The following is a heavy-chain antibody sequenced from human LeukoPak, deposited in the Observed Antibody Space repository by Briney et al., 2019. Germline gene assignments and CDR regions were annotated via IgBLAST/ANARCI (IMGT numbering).Heavy chain of an antibody. Sequence: GGSLRLSYSASGFTFSWYWMSWVRQAPGKGLEWVANIKQDGSEKYYVDSVKGRFTISRDNAKNSLYLQMNSLRAEDTAVYYCACDSEYSYASGSFDYWGQGTLVTVSS. CDR2: IKQDGSEK. CDR1: GFTFSWYW. J-gene: IGHJ4*02. V-gene: IGHV3-7*04. D-gene: IGHD3-10*01. CDR3: ACDSEYSYASGSFDY.